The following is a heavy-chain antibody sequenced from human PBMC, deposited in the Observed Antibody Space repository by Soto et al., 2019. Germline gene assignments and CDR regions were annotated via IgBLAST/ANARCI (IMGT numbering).Heavy chain of an antibody. Sequence: SETLSLTCSVYGGSFSGYYWSWIRQPPGKGLEWIGEIKHSGSTNYNPSLKSRVTISVDTSKNQFSVKLSSVTAADTAVYYCARWLGYYYGMDVWGQGTTVTVSS. CDR1: GGSFSGYY. V-gene: IGHV4-34*01. D-gene: IGHD6-19*01. CDR3: ARWLGYYYGMDV. CDR2: IKHSGST. J-gene: IGHJ6*02.